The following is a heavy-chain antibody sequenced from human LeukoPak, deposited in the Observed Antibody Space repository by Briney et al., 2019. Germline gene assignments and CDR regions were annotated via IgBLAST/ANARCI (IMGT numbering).Heavy chain of an antibody. D-gene: IGHD6-19*01. CDR1: GDSVSSINGA. CDR2: TYYRSKWYY. J-gene: IGHJ4*02. CDR3: ARDVATSGWYTFDY. Sequence: SPTLSVTCAISGDSVSSINGAWNWVRQSPSRGLEWLGRTYYRSKWYYDYASSIQGRISINPDASKNQFSLLLHSVTPEDTAVYYCARDVATSGWYTFDYWGQGSLVTVSS. V-gene: IGHV6-1*01.